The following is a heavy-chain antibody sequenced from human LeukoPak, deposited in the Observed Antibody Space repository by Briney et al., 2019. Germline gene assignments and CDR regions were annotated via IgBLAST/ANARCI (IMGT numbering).Heavy chain of an antibody. D-gene: IGHD6-13*01. CDR1: GDSISNYY. Sequence: SETLSLTCTVFGDSISNYYWSWLRQTAGKGLEWIGRFYSSGNVKYNSSLQSRVIVSVDTSKNQFSLKLTSVTAADTAVYYCARDSGRIAAVGTTHYYGMDVWGPGTTVTVSS. CDR3: ARDSGRIAAVGTTHYYGMDV. J-gene: IGHJ6*02. CDR2: FYSSGNV. V-gene: IGHV4-4*07.